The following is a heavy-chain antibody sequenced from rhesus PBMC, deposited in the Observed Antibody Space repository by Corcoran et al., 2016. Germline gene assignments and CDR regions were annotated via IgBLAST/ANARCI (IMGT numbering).Heavy chain of an antibody. Sequence: QVQLVQSGAEVKKPGASVKLSCKASGYTFTSYSLNWVRQAPGQGLEWMGWINPSNAKTGYAQKFQGRVTMTRDTSTTTAYMELSSLRSEDTAVYYCARGLGYPYDYWGQGVLVTVSS. D-gene: IGHD5-12*01. CDR3: ARGLGYPYDY. CDR2: INPSNAKT. J-gene: IGHJ4*01. CDR1: GYTFTSYS. V-gene: IGHV1-200*01.